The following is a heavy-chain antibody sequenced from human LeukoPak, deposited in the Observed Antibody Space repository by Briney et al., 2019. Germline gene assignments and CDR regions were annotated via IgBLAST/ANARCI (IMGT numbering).Heavy chain of an antibody. D-gene: IGHD5-24*01. CDR3: ARVDMATIFDY. V-gene: IGHV4-30-4*01. J-gene: IGHJ4*02. Sequence: SQTLSLTCNVSGGSISSANLYWSWIRQPPGKGLEWIGYISYSGSTYYNASLKSRVTISFDTSNNRFSLKLTSMTAADTAIYFCARVDMATIFDYWVQGALVTVSS. CDR2: ISYSGST. CDR1: GGSISSANLY.